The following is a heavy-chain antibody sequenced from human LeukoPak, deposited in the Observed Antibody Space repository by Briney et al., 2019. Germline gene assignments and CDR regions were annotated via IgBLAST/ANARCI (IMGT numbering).Heavy chain of an antibody. CDR1: GGSISSSSYY. CDR3: ARFSEGYDFWSGYYGEYYFDY. J-gene: IGHJ4*02. D-gene: IGHD3-3*01. Sequence: SETLSLTCTVSGGSISSSSYYWGWIRQPPGKGLEWIGSIYYSGSTYYNPSLKSRVTTSVDTSENQFSLKLSSVTAADTAVYYCARFSEGYDFWSGYYGEYYFDYWGQGTLVTVSS. CDR2: IYYSGST. V-gene: IGHV4-39*01.